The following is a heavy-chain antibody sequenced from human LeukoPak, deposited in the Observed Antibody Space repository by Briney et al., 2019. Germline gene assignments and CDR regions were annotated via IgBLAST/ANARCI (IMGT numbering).Heavy chain of an antibody. D-gene: IGHD6-19*01. CDR2: TYYRSKWYN. CDR3: ARGNSSGWQALDY. CDR1: GDSVSSKSAA. Sequence: SQTLSLTCAISGDSVSSKSAAWNWIRQSPSRGLEWLGRTYYRSKWYNDYAVSVKSRITINPDTSKNQFSLQLNSVTPEGTAVYYCARGNSSGWQALDYWGQGTLVTVSS. J-gene: IGHJ4*02. V-gene: IGHV6-1*01.